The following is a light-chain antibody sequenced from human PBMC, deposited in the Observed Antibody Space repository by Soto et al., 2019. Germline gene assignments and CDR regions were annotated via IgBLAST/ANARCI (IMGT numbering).Light chain of an antibody. CDR2: DAS. V-gene: IGKV1-5*01. CDR3: QQYNSYSPWT. CDR1: QRISSW. J-gene: IGKJ1*01. Sequence: DIQMTQSPSTLSASVGDRVTITCRASQRISSWLAWYQQKPGKAPKLLISDASTLESGVPSRFSGSGSGKEFTLTISSLQPDDFATYYCQQYNSYSPWTFGQGTKVEIK.